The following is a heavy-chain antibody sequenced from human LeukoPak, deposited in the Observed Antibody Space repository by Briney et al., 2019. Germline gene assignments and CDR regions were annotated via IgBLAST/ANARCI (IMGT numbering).Heavy chain of an antibody. J-gene: IGHJ4*02. Sequence: GGSLRLSCAASGFSFSSCAMSWVRQAPEKGLEWVSSISGSGDNTYYAESVKGQFTISRDNSKNTLFLQMNSLRAEDTAVFYCAKRSGYTTGWFSDFWGQGTLVTVSS. V-gene: IGHV3-23*01. CDR1: GFSFSSCA. CDR2: ISGSGDNT. D-gene: IGHD6-19*01. CDR3: AKRSGYTTGWFSDF.